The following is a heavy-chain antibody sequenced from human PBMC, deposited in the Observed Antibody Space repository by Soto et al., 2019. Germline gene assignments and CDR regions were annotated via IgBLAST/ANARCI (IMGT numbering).Heavy chain of an antibody. CDR1: GLSFSNYA. Sequence: GGSLILSCAASGLSFSNYAMTWVRQAPGSGLEWISDISGGGSRTNYADSVQGRFTISRDNSKNILYLQMSNVTAGDTAVYYRTKGGSGWYPFDYWGHGTLVTFSS. V-gene: IGHV3-23*01. CDR3: TKGGSGWYPFDY. CDR2: ISGGGSRT. J-gene: IGHJ4*01. D-gene: IGHD6-19*01.